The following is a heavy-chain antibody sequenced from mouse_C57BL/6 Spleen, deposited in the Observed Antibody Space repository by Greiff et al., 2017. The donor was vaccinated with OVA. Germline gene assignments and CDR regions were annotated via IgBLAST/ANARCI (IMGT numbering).Heavy chain of an antibody. CDR1: GYAFTNYL. CDR2: INPGSGGT. D-gene: IGHD1-1*01. Sequence: VQLQQSGAELVRPGTSVKVSCKASGYAFTNYLIELVKQRPGQGLEWIGVINPGSGGTNYNEKFKGKATLTADKSSSTAYMQLSSLTSEDSAVYFCARFTTVVEGAMDYWGQGTSVTVSS. J-gene: IGHJ4*01. V-gene: IGHV1-54*01. CDR3: ARFTTVVEGAMDY.